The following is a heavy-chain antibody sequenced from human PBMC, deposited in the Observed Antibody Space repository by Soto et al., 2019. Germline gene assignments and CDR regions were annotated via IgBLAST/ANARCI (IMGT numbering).Heavy chain of an antibody. V-gene: IGHV3-23*01. CDR3: AKDRVRGYCSGGSCYSPLVDAFDI. J-gene: IGHJ3*02. CDR2: ISGSGGST. D-gene: IGHD2-15*01. Sequence: EVQLLESGGGLVQPGGSLRLSCAASGFTFSSYAMSWVRQAPGKGLEWVSAISGSGGSTYYADSVKGRFTISRDNSKNTLYLQMNSLRAEDTAVYYCAKDRVRGYCSGGSCYSPLVDAFDIWGQGTMVTVSS. CDR1: GFTFSSYA.